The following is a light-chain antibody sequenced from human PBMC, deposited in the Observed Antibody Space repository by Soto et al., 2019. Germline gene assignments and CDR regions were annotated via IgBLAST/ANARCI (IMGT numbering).Light chain of an antibody. Sequence: EIVLTQSPATLSLSPGERATLSCRASQSVSGYLAWYQQKPGQAPRLLIYDASNKATGIPARFSGSGSGTDFTLTISRLEPEDFAVYYCQQYGSSPLITFGQGTRLENK. CDR2: DAS. CDR1: QSVSGY. V-gene: IGKV3-20*01. J-gene: IGKJ5*01. CDR3: QQYGSSPLIT.